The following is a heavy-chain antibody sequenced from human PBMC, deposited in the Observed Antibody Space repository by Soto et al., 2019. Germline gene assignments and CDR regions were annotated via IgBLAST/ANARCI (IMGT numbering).Heavy chain of an antibody. CDR2: IWYDGSNK. CDR3: ARDGSARGSYYYYGMDV. CDR1: GCTFSSYG. D-gene: IGHD1-26*01. V-gene: IGHV3-33*01. Sequence: GGSLRLSCAASGCTFSSYGMHWVRQAPGKGLEWVAVIWYDGSNKYYADSVKGRFTISRDNSKNTLYLQMNSLRAEDTAVYYCARDGSARGSYYYYGMDVWGQGTTVTVSS. J-gene: IGHJ6*02.